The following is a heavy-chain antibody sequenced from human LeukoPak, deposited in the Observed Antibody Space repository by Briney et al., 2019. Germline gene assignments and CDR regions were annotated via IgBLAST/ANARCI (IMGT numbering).Heavy chain of an antibody. D-gene: IGHD3-10*01. CDR3: AGEKTYGSGTYYNNLFDP. V-gene: IGHV4-61*02. CDR2: IYTSGST. J-gene: IGHJ5*02. Sequence: SETLSLTCTVSGGSISSGSYYWSWIRQPAGKGLEWIGRIYTSGSTNFNPSLKSRVTISVDTSKNQFSLKLSSVTAADTAVYYCAGEKTYGSGTYYNNLFDPWGQGILVTVSS. CDR1: GGSISSGSYY.